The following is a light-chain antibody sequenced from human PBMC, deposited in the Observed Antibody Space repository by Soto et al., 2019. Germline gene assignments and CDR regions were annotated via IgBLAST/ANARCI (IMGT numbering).Light chain of an antibody. CDR2: GPS. J-gene: IGKJ1*01. V-gene: IGKV3-20*01. CDR3: HQFGSSPQT. CDR1: QNVNSNH. Sequence: EIVLTQSPGTLSLSPGERATLSCRASQNVNSNHIAWYQQKPGQAPRLLIYGPSSRATGIPERFSGSGSGTDFTLTISRLEPEDFAVYFCHQFGSSPQTFGHGTKGEIK.